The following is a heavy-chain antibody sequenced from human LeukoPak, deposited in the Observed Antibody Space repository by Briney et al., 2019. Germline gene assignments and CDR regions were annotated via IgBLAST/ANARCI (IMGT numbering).Heavy chain of an antibody. Sequence: GGSLRLSCAASGFTVSSNYMSWVRQAPGKGLEWVSVIYSGGSTYYAHSVKGRFTISRHNSKNTLYLQMNSLRAEDTAVYYCARDRSYYDSSGYIIWGQGTLVTVSS. CDR3: ARDRSYYDSSGYII. D-gene: IGHD3-22*01. CDR2: IYSGGST. CDR1: GFTVSSNY. V-gene: IGHV3-53*04. J-gene: IGHJ4*02.